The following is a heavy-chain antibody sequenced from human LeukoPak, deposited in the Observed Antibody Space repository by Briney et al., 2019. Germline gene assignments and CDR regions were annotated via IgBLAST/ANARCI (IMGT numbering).Heavy chain of an antibody. D-gene: IGHD3-10*01. CDR3: TRDTDYGSATTYFDS. CDR2: ISGEGQTT. Sequence: GGSLRLSCAASGFTFDDYAMRWVRQAPGEGLEWVVLISGEGQTTYYADSVRGRFTTSRDNSKNSLYLQMNSLRTEDTAFYYCTRDTDYGSATTYFDSWGQGTLVSVSS. J-gene: IGHJ4*02. CDR1: GFTFDDYA. V-gene: IGHV3-43*02.